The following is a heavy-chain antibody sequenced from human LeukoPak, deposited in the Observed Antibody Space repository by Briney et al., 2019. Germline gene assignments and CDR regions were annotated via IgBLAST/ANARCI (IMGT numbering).Heavy chain of an antibody. CDR1: AGCLSNYY. V-gene: IGHV4-4*09. D-gene: IGHD3-16*01. CDR3: ARLNFRGGEALHFDS. Sequence: SETLSLTCSGSAGCLSNYYWGWIRQPPGKGLEFIGYIHSDGTTNDDSSLQSRVAISLDASKIQFSLRLYSVTAADTALYFCARLNFRGGEALHFDSWGQGTLVTVSS. J-gene: IGHJ4*02. CDR2: IHSDGTT.